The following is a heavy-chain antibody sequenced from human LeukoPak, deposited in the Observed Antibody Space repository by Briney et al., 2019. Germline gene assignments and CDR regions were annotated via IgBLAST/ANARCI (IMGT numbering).Heavy chain of an antibody. D-gene: IGHD3-10*01. V-gene: IGHV5-51*01. J-gene: IGHJ3*02. Sequence: HGESLQISCQGSGYIFTSYWIGWVRQLPGKGLEWMGIIYPGDSDTRYSPSFQGQVTISADKSISTAYLQWSSLKASDPAMYYCARGSRYYGSGSYYNGGFRRYDPAVGIAAFDIWGQGTMVTVSS. CDR1: GYIFTSYW. CDR3: ARGSRYYGSGSYYNGGFRRYDPAVGIAAFDI. CDR2: IYPGDSDT.